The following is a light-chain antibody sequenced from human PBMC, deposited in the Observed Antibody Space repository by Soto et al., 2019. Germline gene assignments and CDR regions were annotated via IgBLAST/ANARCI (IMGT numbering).Light chain of an antibody. CDR1: QGISSW. CDR3: QQYGTSLCP. V-gene: IGKV3-20*01. CDR2: GTS. Sequence: TQSPSSGSASVGDRVTITCRASQGISSWLAWYQQKPGQAPRFLIYGTSSRATGIPDRFSGSGSGTDFTLTISRLEPEDFAVYYCQQYGTSLCPFGQGTRLEIK. J-gene: IGKJ5*01.